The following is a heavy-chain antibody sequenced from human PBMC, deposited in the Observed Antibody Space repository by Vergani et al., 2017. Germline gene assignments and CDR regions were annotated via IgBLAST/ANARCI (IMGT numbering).Heavy chain of an antibody. CDR1: GFTFSSYA. J-gene: IGHJ4*02. CDR2: ISWNSGSI. D-gene: IGHD1-26*01. Sequence: EVQLLESGGGLVQPGGSLRLSCAASGFTFSSYAMSWVRQAPGKGLELVSGISWNSGSIGYADSVKGRFTISRDNAKNSLYLQMNSLSAEDTALYYCAKDRYSGSYSYFDYWGQGTLVTVSS. CDR3: AKDRYSGSYSYFDY. V-gene: IGHV3-9*01.